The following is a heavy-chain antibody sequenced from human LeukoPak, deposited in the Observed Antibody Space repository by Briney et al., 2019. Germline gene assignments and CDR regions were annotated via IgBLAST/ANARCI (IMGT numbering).Heavy chain of an antibody. CDR1: GYNFSTYW. D-gene: IGHD5-18*01. J-gene: IGHJ4*02. CDR3: ARRSKGYSYGYDFDY. CDR2: IYPGDSDT. Sequence: GESLKISCKGSGYNFSTYWIGWVRQMPGKGLEWMRIIYPGDSDTRHSPSFQGQVTISADKSISTAYLQWSSLKASDTAIYYCARRSKGYSYGYDFDYWGQGTLVTVSS. V-gene: IGHV5-51*01.